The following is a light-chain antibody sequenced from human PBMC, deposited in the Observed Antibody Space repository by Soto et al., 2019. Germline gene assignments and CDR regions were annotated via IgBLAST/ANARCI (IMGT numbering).Light chain of an antibody. Sequence: QSAVTQPASVSGSPGQSITVSCTGTSSDVGGYSRVSWYQHHPGKAPKLIIYEVSDRPSGVSNRFSGSKSGNTASLTISGLQSEDEADYYCNSYTSSNTRVFGTGTKLTVL. CDR2: EVS. J-gene: IGLJ1*01. V-gene: IGLV2-14*01. CDR3: NSYTSSNTRV. CDR1: SSDVGGYSR.